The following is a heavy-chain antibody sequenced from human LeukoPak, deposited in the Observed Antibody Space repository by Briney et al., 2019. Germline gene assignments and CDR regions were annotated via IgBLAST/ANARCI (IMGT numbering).Heavy chain of an antibody. D-gene: IGHD3-3*01. V-gene: IGHV1-24*01. J-gene: IGHJ4*02. CDR2: FHPEEAKV. Sequence: ASVTVSCKVSGNSLSELSIQWVRQAPGKGLECMGGFHPEEAKVVYSQNFQGRVTMTEDTSTQTAYMELSGLTSDDAAVYYCATRSGDFWSGFVNWGQGTLVTVSS. CDR1: GNSLSELS. CDR3: ATRSGDFWSGFVN.